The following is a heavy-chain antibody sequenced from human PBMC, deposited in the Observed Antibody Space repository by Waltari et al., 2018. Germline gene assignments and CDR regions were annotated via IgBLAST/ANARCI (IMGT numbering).Heavy chain of an antibody. CDR3: ARGRLVVVPAATYYYYGMDV. CDR2: INPNSGGT. J-gene: IGHJ6*02. D-gene: IGHD2-2*01. CDR1: GYTFTGYY. V-gene: IGHV1-2*02. Sequence: QVQLVQSGAEVKKPGASVKVSCKASGYTFTGYYMHWVRPAPGKGLEWMGWINPNSGGTNDAQKFQGRVTMTRDTSISTAYMELSRLRSDDTAVYYCARGRLVVVPAATYYYYGMDVWGQGTTVTVSS.